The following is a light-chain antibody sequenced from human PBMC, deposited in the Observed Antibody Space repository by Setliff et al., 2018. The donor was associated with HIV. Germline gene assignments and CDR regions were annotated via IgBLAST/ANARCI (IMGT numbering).Light chain of an antibody. CDR1: SSNIGAGYD. V-gene: IGLV1-40*01. J-gene: IGLJ2*01. CDR2: GNS. Sequence: QSVLTQPPSVSGAPGQRVTISCTGSSSNIGAGYDVHWYQQLPGTAPKLLIYGNSNRPSGVPDQFSGSKSGTSASLAITGLQAEDEADYYCQSYDSSLSAVVFGGGTKGTVL. CDR3: QSYDSSLSAVV.